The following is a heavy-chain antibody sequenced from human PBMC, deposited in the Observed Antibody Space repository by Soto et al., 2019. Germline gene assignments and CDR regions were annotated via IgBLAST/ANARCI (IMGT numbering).Heavy chain of an antibody. CDR3: ARRRLYYDICCDAFDI. CDR1: GGSISSSSYY. Sequence: SETLSLTCTVSGGSISSSSYYWGWIRQPPGKGLEWIGSIYYSGSTYYNPSLKSRVTISVDTSKNQFSLKLSSVTAADTAVYYCARRRLYYDICCDAFDIWGQGTMVTVSS. V-gene: IGHV4-39*01. J-gene: IGHJ3*02. D-gene: IGHD3-9*01. CDR2: IYYSGST.